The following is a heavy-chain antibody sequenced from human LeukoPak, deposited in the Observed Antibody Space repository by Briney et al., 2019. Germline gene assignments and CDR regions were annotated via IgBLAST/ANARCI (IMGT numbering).Heavy chain of an antibody. Sequence: GGSRRLSCTPSGFTFSSHAMSWVRQAPGKGLEWVSGISGNGAGTYYGDSVKGRFTISRDNSKNTLYLQMNSLRAEDTAVYYCAKVPWESTNQDFDCWGQGTLVTVSS. CDR2: ISGNGAGT. V-gene: IGHV3-23*02. CDR1: GFTFSSHA. J-gene: IGHJ4*02. D-gene: IGHD5/OR15-5a*01. CDR3: AKVPWESTNQDFDC.